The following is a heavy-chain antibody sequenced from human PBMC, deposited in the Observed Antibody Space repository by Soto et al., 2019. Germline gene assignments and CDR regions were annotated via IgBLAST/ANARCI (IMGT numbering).Heavy chain of an antibody. Sequence: QVQLQQWGAGLLKPSVTLSLTCAVYGGSFSGYYWSWIRQPPGKGLEWIGEINHSGSTNYNPSLKSRVTISVDTSKNQFSLKLSSVTAADTAVYYCARGEVGCSSTSCYVEFDYWGQGTLVTVSS. CDR1: GGSFSGYY. D-gene: IGHD2-2*01. V-gene: IGHV4-34*01. CDR2: INHSGST. CDR3: ARGEVGCSSTSCYVEFDY. J-gene: IGHJ4*02.